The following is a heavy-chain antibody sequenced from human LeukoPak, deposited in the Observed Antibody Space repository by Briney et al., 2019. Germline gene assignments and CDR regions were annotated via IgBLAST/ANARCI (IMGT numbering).Heavy chain of an antibody. V-gene: IGHV1-46*01. J-gene: IGHJ5*02. CDR2: INPSGGST. Sequence: ASVKVSCKASGYTFTSYYMHLVRQAPGQGLEWMGIINPSGGSTSYAQKFQGRVTMTRDTSTSTVYMELSSLRSEDTAVYYCARAAPPITMVRGVTSWFDPWGQGTLVTVSS. CDR3: ARAAPPITMVRGVTSWFDP. CDR1: GYTFTSYY. D-gene: IGHD3-10*01.